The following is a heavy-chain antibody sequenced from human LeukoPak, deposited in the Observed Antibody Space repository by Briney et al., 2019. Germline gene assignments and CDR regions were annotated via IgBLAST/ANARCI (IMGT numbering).Heavy chain of an antibody. V-gene: IGHV3-66*01. D-gene: IGHD3-22*01. J-gene: IGHJ4*02. CDR2: IYGGSIT. CDR1: GFTVISNY. Sequence: GGSLRLSCAASGFTVISNYMSWVRQAPGKGLEWVSVIYGGSITYYADSVKGRFTISRDNSKNTLYLQMNSLRAEDTAVYYCARGSGYYYYFDYWGQGTLVTVSS. CDR3: ARGSGYYYYFDY.